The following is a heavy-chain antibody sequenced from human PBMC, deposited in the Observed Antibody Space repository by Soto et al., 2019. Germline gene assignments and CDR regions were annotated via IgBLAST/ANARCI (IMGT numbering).Heavy chain of an antibody. CDR2: INAGNGNT. V-gene: IGHV1-3*01. D-gene: IGHD3-10*01. CDR1: VYTFTSYA. Sequence: ASVKVSCKASVYTFTSYAMHWVRQAPGQRLEWMGWINAGNGNTKYSQKFQGRVTITRDTSASTAYMELSSLRSEDTAVYYCARESREFVYGSGSYYRPPTYNWFDPWGQGTLVTVSS. J-gene: IGHJ5*02. CDR3: ARESREFVYGSGSYYRPPTYNWFDP.